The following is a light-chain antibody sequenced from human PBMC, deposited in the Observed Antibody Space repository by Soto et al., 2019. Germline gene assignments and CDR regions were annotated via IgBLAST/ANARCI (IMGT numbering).Light chain of an antibody. Sequence: QSVLTQPASASGTTGQRVTISCSGSSSNIGSNTVNWYQHLPRAAPKLLIHSNNQRPSGVPARFSGSQSGTSASLAISGLQSEDEADYYCAVWDDSLNGYVFGTGTKVTV. CDR2: SNN. V-gene: IGLV1-44*01. CDR1: SSNIGSNT. CDR3: AVWDDSLNGYV. J-gene: IGLJ1*01.